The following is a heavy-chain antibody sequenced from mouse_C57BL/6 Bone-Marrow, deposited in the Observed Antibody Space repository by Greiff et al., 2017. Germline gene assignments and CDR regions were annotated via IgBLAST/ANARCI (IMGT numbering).Heavy chain of an antibody. CDR2: IYPRDGST. CDR1: GYTFTDHT. V-gene: IGHV1-78*01. D-gene: IGHD6-1*01. J-gene: IGHJ1*03. Sequence: VQGVESDAELMKPGASVKISCKVSGYTFTDHTIHWMKQRPEQGLEWIGYIYPRDGSTKYNEKFKGKATLTADKSSSTAYMQLNSLTSEDSAVYFCASPLYHGDFDVWGTGTTVTVSS. CDR3: ASPLYHGDFDV.